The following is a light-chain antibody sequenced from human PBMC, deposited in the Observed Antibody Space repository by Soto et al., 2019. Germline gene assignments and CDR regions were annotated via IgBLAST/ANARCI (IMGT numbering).Light chain of an antibody. CDR3: SSYTSSSTSYV. CDR1: SSDVGGYNY. J-gene: IGLJ1*01. CDR2: EVS. Sequence: VLPQPASVSGSPGQSITISCTGTSSDVGGYNYVSWYQQHPGKAPKLMIYEVSNRPSGVSNRFSGSKSGNTASLTISGLQAEDEADYYCSSYTSSSTSYVFGTGTKVIVL. V-gene: IGLV2-14*01.